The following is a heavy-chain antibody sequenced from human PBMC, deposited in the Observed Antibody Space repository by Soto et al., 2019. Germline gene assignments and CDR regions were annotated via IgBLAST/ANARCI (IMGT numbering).Heavy chain of an antibody. D-gene: IGHD2-15*01. V-gene: IGHV3-23*01. Sequence: EVQLLESGGGLVQPGGSLRLSCAASGFTFSSYAMSWVRQAPGKGLEWVSAISGSGGSTYYADSVKGRFTISRDNSKNTLYLQMNSLRAEDTAVYYCAQDVCSGGSCYYPYFDYWGQGTLVTVSS. J-gene: IGHJ4*02. CDR2: ISGSGGST. CDR3: AQDVCSGGSCYYPYFDY. CDR1: GFTFSSYA.